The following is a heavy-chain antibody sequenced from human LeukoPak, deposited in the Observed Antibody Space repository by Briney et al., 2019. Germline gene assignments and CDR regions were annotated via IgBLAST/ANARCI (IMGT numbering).Heavy chain of an antibody. CDR2: INPNSGGT. CDR1: GYTFTGYY. V-gene: IGHV1-2*02. Sequence: ASVKVSCKASGYTFTGYYMHWVRQAPGQGLEWMGWINPNSGGTNYAQKFQGRVTMTRDTSISTAYMELSRLRSDDTAVYYCARGEIYDYVWGSYRPWGQGTLVTVSS. D-gene: IGHD3-16*02. J-gene: IGHJ4*02. CDR3: ARGEIYDYVWGSYRP.